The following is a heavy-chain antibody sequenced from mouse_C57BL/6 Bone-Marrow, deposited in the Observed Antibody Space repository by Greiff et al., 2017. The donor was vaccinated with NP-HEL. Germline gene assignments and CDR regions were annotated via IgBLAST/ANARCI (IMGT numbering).Heavy chain of an antibody. CDR1: GFTFSSYA. V-gene: IGHV5-9-1*02. J-gene: IGHJ2*01. Sequence: EVMLVESGEGLVKPGGSLKLSCAASGFTFSSYAMSWVRQTPEKRLEWVAYISSGGDYIYYADTVKGRFTISRDNARNTLYLQMSSLKSEDTAMYYCTRDKEYFSYCDYGGQGTTLTVSS. CDR2: ISSGGDYI. D-gene: IGHD5-1*01. CDR3: TRDKEYFSYCDY.